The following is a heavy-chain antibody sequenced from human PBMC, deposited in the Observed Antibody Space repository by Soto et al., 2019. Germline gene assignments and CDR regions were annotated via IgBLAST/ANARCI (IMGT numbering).Heavy chain of an antibody. Sequence: SETLSLTCTVSGGSISSGGYYWSWIRQHPEKGLEWIAYIYYSGSTYYNPSLKSRVIISVDTSKNQFSLKVSSVTAADTAVYYCARTSMIREGIGNNWFDPWGQGTLVTVSS. CDR2: IYYSGST. CDR1: GGSISSGGYY. J-gene: IGHJ5*02. V-gene: IGHV4-31*03. CDR3: ARTSMIREGIGNNWFDP. D-gene: IGHD3-10*01.